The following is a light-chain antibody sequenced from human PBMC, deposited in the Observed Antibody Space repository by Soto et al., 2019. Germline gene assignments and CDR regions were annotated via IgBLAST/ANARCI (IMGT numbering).Light chain of an antibody. Sequence: AIQLTQSPSSLSASVEDRVTITCRTSQDVSSAFAWYQQKPGKPPKLLIYDASSLENGVPSRFSGSGSGTEFTLTISILQPDDFATYYCQQFDSHPVTFGQGTGLDMK. CDR2: DAS. J-gene: IGKJ5*01. V-gene: IGKV1-13*02. CDR3: QQFDSHPVT. CDR1: QDVSSA.